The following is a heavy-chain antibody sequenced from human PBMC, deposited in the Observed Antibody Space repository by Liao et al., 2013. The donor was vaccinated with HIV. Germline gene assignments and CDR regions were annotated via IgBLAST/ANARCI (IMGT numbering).Heavy chain of an antibody. CDR1: GGSISSGSHY. CDR3: ARGPGFSDYDFIVGAPSTWFQH. D-gene: IGHD1-26*01. V-gene: IGHV4-61*02. Sequence: QLQLQESGPGLVRPSETLSLTCTVSGGSISSGSHYCSWIRQPAGKGLEWIGRIYVSGSTTYKPSLKSRVTMYVDKSKNQFSLKLSSVTADTAVYYCARGPGFSDYDFIVGAPSTWFQHWGQGTLVSVSS. J-gene: IGHJ1*01. CDR2: IYVSGST.